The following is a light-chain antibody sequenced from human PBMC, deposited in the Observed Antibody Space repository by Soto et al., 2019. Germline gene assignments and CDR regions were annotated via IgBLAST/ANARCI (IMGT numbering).Light chain of an antibody. J-gene: IGKJ5*01. V-gene: IGKV3-15*01. CDR2: DTS. Sequence: EIVMTQSPYTLSVSPGERSSLSCRASQSVSGNLAWYQQKPGQAPRLLIYDTSTRATGIPARFSGSGSGTEFTLTISSLQSEDFAVYYCQQYNNWPPITFGQGTRLEIK. CDR3: QQYNNWPPIT. CDR1: QSVSGN.